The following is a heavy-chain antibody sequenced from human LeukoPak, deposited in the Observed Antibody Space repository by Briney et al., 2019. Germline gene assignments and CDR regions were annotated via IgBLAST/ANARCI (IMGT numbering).Heavy chain of an antibody. J-gene: IGHJ4*02. Sequence: PGGSLRLSRAASGFSFSRFWMTWVRQAPGKGLEWVANIKEDGSEKYYVDFVKGRFTISRDNAKNSVYLQMNSLRAEDTAVYYCARGRACGDWGQGTLVTVSS. CDR1: GFSFSRFW. D-gene: IGHD2-21*01. CDR3: ARGRACGD. CDR2: IKEDGSEK. V-gene: IGHV3-7*01.